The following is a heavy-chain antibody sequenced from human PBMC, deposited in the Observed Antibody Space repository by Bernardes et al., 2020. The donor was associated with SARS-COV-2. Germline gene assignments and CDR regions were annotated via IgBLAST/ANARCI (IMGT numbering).Heavy chain of an antibody. CDR3: ARDVGGTDWRFAFDV. CDR1: GFTFSNYA. J-gene: IGHJ3*01. V-gene: IGHV3-23*01. Sequence: GGSLRLSCAASGFTFSNYAMNWVRQAPVKGLEWVSGFSDGGLSTYYADSVKGRFTISRDSSKNTLYLQMNSLRADDTAVYYCARDVGGTDWRFAFDVWGPGTMVHVSS. CDR2: FSDGGLST. D-gene: IGHD3-9*01.